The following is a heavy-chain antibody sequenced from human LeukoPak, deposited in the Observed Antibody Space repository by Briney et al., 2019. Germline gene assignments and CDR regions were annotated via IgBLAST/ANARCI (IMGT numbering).Heavy chain of an antibody. Sequence: AETLSLTCTVSGGSISSYYWRWLRQPPGKGLEGIGYIYYGGSTNYNPSLKSRVTISVDASKNQFSLKLSSVTAADTAVYNCASSYYYGSGSLYYYGMDVWGQGTTVTVSS. J-gene: IGHJ6*02. CDR1: GGSISSYY. D-gene: IGHD3-10*01. V-gene: IGHV4-59*08. CDR3: ASSYYYGSGSLYYYGMDV. CDR2: IYYGGST.